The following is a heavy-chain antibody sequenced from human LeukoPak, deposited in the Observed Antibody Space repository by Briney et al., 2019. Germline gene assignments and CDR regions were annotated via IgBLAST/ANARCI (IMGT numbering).Heavy chain of an antibody. V-gene: IGHV5-51*01. CDR3: ARQGYCSSTSCYVDF. CDR2: IYPDDSDA. J-gene: IGHJ4*01. D-gene: IGHD2-2*01. CDR1: GYSLTTYW. Sequence: ESLKISCKASGYSLTTYWLAWVRQMPGKGLEWMGIIYPDDSDARYRPSFQGQVTISADKSISTAYLQWSSLKASDTAMYYCARQGYCSSTSCYVDFWGXGTLVTVSS.